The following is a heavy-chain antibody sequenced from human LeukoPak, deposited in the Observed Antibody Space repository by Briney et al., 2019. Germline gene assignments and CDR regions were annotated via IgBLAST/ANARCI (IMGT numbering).Heavy chain of an antibody. J-gene: IGHJ4*02. CDR2: ISYDGSNK. Sequence: GGSLRLSCAASGFTFSSYGMHWVRQAPGKGLEWVAVISYDGSNKYYADSVKGRFTISRDNSKNTLYLQMNSLGAEDTAVYYCVRGNDYGGPHYWGQGTLVTVSS. CDR1: GFTFSSYG. V-gene: IGHV3-30*03. D-gene: IGHD4-23*01. CDR3: VRGNDYGGPHY.